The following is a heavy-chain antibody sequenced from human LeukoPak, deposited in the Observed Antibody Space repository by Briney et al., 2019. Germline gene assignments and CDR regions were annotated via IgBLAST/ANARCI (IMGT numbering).Heavy chain of an antibody. CDR2: INQGGSDK. CDR1: GFTFSGHW. D-gene: IGHD1-14*01. Sequence: GGSLRLSCAASGFTFSGHWMSWVRQAPGKGLEGVANINQGGSDKYYVDSVKGRFTISRDNANNLLYLQMNSLIGEDTAVYYCTRDRSRAEDDWGQGTLVTVSS. CDR3: TRDRSRAEDD. V-gene: IGHV3-7*01. J-gene: IGHJ4*02.